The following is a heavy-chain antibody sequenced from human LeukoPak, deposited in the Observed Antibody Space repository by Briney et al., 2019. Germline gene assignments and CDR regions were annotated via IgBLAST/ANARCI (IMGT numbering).Heavy chain of an antibody. J-gene: IGHJ4*02. D-gene: IGHD2-2*01. CDR2: ISSSSSTI. CDR1: GFTFSSYS. Sequence: HGGSLRLSCAASGFTFSSYSMNWVRQAPGKGLEWVSYISSSSSTIYYADSVKGRFTISRDNAKNSLYLQMNSLRAEDTAVYYCARGSLNLIVVVPAAYDYWGQGTLVTVSS. V-gene: IGHV3-48*01. CDR3: ARGSLNLIVVVPAAYDY.